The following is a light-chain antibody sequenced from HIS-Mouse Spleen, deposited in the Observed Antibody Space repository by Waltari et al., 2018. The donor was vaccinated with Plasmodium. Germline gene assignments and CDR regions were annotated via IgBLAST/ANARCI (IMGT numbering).Light chain of an antibody. Sequence: EIVMTQSPATLSVSPGERATLSCRASQSLSSNLAWYQQKPGQAPRLLLYGAATRATGIPARFSGIGSGTEFTLTISSMQSEDFAVYYCQQYNNWPRGTFGQGTKVEIK. J-gene: IGKJ1*01. CDR2: GAA. V-gene: IGKV3-15*01. CDR1: QSLSSN. CDR3: QQYNNWPRGT.